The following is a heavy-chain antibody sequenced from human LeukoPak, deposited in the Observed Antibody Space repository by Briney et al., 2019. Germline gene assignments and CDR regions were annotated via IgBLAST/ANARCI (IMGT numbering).Heavy chain of an antibody. V-gene: IGHV3-7*01. CDR3: AGGPMGAREWH. J-gene: IGHJ4*02. D-gene: IGHD1-26*01. CDR2: IKQDGSEK. Sequence: GGSLRLSCAASGFTFSSYWMSWVRQAPGKGLEWVANIKQDGSEKYYVDSVKGRFTISRDNAKNSLYLQMNSLRAEDTAVYYCAGGPMGAREWHWGQGTLVTVSS. CDR1: GFTFSSYW.